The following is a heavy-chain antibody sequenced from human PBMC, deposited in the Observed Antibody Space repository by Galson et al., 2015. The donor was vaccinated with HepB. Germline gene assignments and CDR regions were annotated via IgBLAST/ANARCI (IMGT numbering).Heavy chain of an antibody. D-gene: IGHD3-22*01. CDR1: GLIFDDHT. CDR2: IGVDGGST. Sequence: SLRLSCAASGLIFDDHTMHWVRQAPGKGLEWVSLIGVDGGSTYYADSVRGRFTISRDSSKKSLDLQMNSLRIEDTALYFCVKESYDVSGYSESGYDDWGQGTLVIVSS. J-gene: IGHJ4*02. V-gene: IGHV3-43*01. CDR3: VKESYDVSGYSESGYDD.